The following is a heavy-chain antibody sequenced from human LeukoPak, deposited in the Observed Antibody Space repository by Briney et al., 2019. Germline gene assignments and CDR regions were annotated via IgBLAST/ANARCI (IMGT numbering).Heavy chain of an antibody. Sequence: GGSLRLSCAASGFTFSRSWMSWVRQPPGKGLEWVANISPDGSTKYHMDSVKGRFTISRDNAKDSLYLEMSRLRDDDTAMYYCAAGASGSWDFGGQGTLVTVSS. CDR1: GFTFSRSW. J-gene: IGHJ4*02. CDR3: AAGASGSWDF. D-gene: IGHD6-13*01. V-gene: IGHV3-7*03. CDR2: ISPDGSTK.